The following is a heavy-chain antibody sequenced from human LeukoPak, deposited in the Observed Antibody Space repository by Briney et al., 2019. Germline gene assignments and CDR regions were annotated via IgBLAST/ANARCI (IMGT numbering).Heavy chain of an antibody. D-gene: IGHD2-2*01. Sequence: SETLSLTCTVSGGSISSSGYYWGWIRQPPGKGLEWTGSIDYSGSTNYNPSLKSRVTISVDTSKNQFSLKLSSVTAADTAVYYCASKYQLLSDFDYWGQGTLVTVSS. CDR1: GGSISSSGYY. CDR3: ASKYQLLSDFDY. J-gene: IGHJ4*02. V-gene: IGHV4-39*07. CDR2: IDYSGST.